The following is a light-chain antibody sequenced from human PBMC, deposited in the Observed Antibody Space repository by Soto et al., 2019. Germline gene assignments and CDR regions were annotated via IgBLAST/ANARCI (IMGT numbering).Light chain of an antibody. Sequence: EIVLTQSPGTLSLSPGERATLSCRASQSVSSSYLAWYQQKPGQAPRLLIYGASSRATGIPDRFSGSGSGTDFTLTISRLEPEDFAVYYCQQYGNSPIFTFGPVTKVDIK. J-gene: IGKJ3*01. CDR1: QSVSSSY. V-gene: IGKV3-20*01. CDR2: GAS. CDR3: QQYGNSPIFT.